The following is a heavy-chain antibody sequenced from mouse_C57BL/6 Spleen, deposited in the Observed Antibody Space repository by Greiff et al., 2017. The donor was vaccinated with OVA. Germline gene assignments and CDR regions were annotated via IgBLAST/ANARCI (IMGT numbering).Heavy chain of an antibody. CDR1: GFTFNNTS. D-gene: IGHD2-4*01. V-gene: IGHV14-3*01. CDR3: ARSTYDYDRGYYAMDY. J-gene: IGHJ4*01. CDR2: IDPANGNT. Sequence: VQLQQSVAELVRPGASVTLSCTASGFTFNNTSMHWVQQRPEQVLEWIGRIDPANGNTTYAPKFPGKATITADTSSNTAYLQLSSLTSEDTAIYYCARSTYDYDRGYYAMDYWGQGTSVTVSS.